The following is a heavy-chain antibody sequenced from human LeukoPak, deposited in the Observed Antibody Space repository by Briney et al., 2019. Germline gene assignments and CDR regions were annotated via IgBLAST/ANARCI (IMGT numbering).Heavy chain of an antibody. J-gene: IGHJ5*02. D-gene: IGHD2-2*01. V-gene: IGHV3-74*01. Sequence: PGGSLRLSCAASGFTFSSHWMHWVRQAPEKGLMGVAHINADGSGTYYAASVKGRFTISRDNAQSTLYLQMHSLTAEDTAVYYCVRGALRDCSYTSCTRGNWFDPWGQGTQVTVSS. CDR3: VRGALRDCSYTSCTRGNWFDP. CDR2: INADGSGT. CDR1: GFTFSSHW.